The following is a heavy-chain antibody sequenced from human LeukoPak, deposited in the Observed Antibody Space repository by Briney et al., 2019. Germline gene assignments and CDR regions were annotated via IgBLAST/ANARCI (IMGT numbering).Heavy chain of an antibody. CDR1: GFTFSSYE. CDR3: AKNGDRGAYCSGGSCYPYYYYNMDV. D-gene: IGHD2-15*01. CDR2: ISSSGSTI. J-gene: IGHJ6*03. Sequence: GGSLRLSCAASGFTFSSYEMNWVRQAPGKGLEWVSYISSSGSTIYYADSVKGRFTISRDNSKNTLYLQMNSLRAEDTAIYYCAKNGDRGAYCSGGSCYPYYYYNMDVWGKGTTVTISS. V-gene: IGHV3-48*03.